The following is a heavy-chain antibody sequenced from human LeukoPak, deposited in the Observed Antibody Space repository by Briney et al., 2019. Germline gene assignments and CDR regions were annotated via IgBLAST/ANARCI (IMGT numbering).Heavy chain of an antibody. CDR1: GFTISNFA. Sequence: GGSLRLSCVASGFTISNFAMGWVRQAPGKGLEWVSPISSTGGTTYYADSVKGRFTISRDNSKNTLYLQMNSLRVEDTAVYYCAKGVVSAARGGYFDCWGQGTLVTVSS. J-gene: IGHJ4*02. D-gene: IGHD2-2*01. CDR2: ISSTGGTT. CDR3: AKGVVSAARGGYFDC. V-gene: IGHV3-23*01.